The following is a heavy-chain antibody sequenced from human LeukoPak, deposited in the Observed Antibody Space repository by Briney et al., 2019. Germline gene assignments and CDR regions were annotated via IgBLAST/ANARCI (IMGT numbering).Heavy chain of an antibody. V-gene: IGHV3-23*01. CDR3: AKGGDSGPFSLFDY. D-gene: IGHD2-21*02. CDR2: ISGSGGST. Sequence: GGSLRLSCAASGFTFRTYAMTWVRQAPGKGLEWVSSISGSGGSTYYADSVKGRFTISRDNSKNTLYLQMNSLRAEDTAVYYCAKGGDSGPFSLFDYWGQGTLVTASS. J-gene: IGHJ4*02. CDR1: GFTFRTYA.